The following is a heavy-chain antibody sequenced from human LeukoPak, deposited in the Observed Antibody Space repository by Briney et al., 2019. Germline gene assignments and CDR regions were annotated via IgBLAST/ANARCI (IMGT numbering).Heavy chain of an antibody. Sequence: GGSLRLSCAASGFTFSSYSMNWVRQAPGKGLEWVSYISSSSTIYYGDSVKGRFTISRDNAKNSLYLQMNNLRAEDTAVYYCARDRGGRGWFDPWGQGTLVTVSS. V-gene: IGHV3-48*01. CDR1: GFTFSSYS. CDR3: ARDRGGRGWFDP. J-gene: IGHJ5*02. CDR2: ISSSSTI. D-gene: IGHD5-24*01.